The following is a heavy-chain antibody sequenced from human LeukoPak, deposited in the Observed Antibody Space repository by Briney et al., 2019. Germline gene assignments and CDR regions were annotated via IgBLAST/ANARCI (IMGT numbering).Heavy chain of an antibody. CDR2: IYYSGST. J-gene: IGHJ4*02. CDR3: RGAGYSSGWYGNYFDY. D-gene: IGHD6-19*01. V-gene: IGHV4-59*12. CDR1: GVSISSYY. Sequence: SETLSLTCTVSGVSISSYYWNWIRQPPGKGLEWIGYIYYSGSTNYNPSPKSRVTIPVTTSKNQFSLKLSSVAAAATAVYSCRGAGYSSGWYGNYFDYWGQGTLVTASS.